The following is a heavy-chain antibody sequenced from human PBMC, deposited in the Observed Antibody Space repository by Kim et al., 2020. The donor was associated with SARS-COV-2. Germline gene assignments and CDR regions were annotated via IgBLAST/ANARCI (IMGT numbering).Heavy chain of an antibody. CDR3: ARDQVRPDYYDSSGYFFPLDY. Sequence: ASVKVSCKASGYTFTSYAMHWVRQAPGQGLEWMGWINSANGNTKYSQKFQGRVTITRDTSASTAYMELSSLRSEDTAVYYCARDQVRPDYYDSSGYFFPLDYWGQGTLVTVSS. CDR1: GYTFTSYA. D-gene: IGHD3-22*01. V-gene: IGHV1-3*01. CDR2: INSANGNT. J-gene: IGHJ4*02.